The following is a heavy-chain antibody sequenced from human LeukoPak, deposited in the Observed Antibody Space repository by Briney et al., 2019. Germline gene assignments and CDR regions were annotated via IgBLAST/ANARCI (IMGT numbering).Heavy chain of an antibody. V-gene: IGHV4-59*01. Sequence: PSETLSLTCTVSGGPISSYYWSWIRQPPGKGLEWIGYIYYSGSTNYNPSLKSQVRTSVDTSKKQFSLKLSSVTAADTAVYYCARAPRGVVVKSDAFDTWGQGTMVTVSS. J-gene: IGHJ3*02. CDR2: IYYSGST. CDR3: ARAPRGVVVKSDAFDT. D-gene: IGHD2-15*01. CDR1: GGPISSYY.